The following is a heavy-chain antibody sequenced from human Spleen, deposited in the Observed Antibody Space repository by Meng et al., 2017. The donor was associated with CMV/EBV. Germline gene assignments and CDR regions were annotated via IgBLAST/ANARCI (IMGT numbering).Heavy chain of an antibody. J-gene: IGHJ4*02. CDR2: ISSSSSYI. CDR3: ARVTSGWYAPFDD. CDR1: GFTFSSYS. V-gene: IGHV3-21*01. Sequence: GGSLRLSCAASGFTFSSYSMNWVRQAPGKGLEWVSSISSSSSYIYYADSVKGRFTISRDNAKNSLYLQMNSLRAEDTAVYYCARVTSGWYAPFDDWGQGTLVTVSS. D-gene: IGHD6-19*01.